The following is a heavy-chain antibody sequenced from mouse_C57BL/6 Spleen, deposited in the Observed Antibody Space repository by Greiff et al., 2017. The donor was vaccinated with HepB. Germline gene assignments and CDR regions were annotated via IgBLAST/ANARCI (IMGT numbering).Heavy chain of an antibody. V-gene: IGHV1-64*01. CDR3: ARSSLYFDY. Sequence: VQLQQPGAELVKPGASVKLSCKASGYTFTSYWMHWVKQRPGQGLEWIGMIHPNSGSTNYNAKFKSKATLTVDKSSSTAYMQLSSLTSEDSAVYYCARSSLYFDYWGQGTTLTVSS. CDR2: IHPNSGST. J-gene: IGHJ2*01. CDR1: GYTFTSYW.